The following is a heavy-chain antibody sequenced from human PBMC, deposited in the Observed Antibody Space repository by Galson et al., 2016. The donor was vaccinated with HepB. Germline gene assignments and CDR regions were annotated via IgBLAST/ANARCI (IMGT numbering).Heavy chain of an antibody. CDR3: VGDYSYMPDY. J-gene: IGHJ4*02. D-gene: IGHD2-15*01. CDR2: ISGYNGHI. CDR1: GYTFTSSG. Sequence: SVKVSCKASGYTFTSSGISWVRQAPGQGLEWMGWISGYNGHIQYAQKFQDRVTVTADTSTSTAYMELRSLNSDDTAIYYCVGDYSYMPDYWGQGTLVTVS. V-gene: IGHV1-18*01.